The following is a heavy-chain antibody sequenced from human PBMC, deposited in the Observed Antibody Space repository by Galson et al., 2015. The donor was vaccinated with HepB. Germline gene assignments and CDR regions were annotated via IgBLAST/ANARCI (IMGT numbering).Heavy chain of an antibody. CDR2: IWYDGSNK. CDR1: GFTFSSYG. Sequence: SLRLSCAASGFTFSSYGMNWVRQAPGQGLEWVAVIWYDGSNKFYADSVKGRFTISRDNSKNTLFLQMGSLRAEDTAVYYCARDRDYYGSGNYGYGIYHYYGMDVWGQGTTVTVSS. J-gene: IGHJ6*02. CDR3: ARDRDYYGSGNYGYGIYHYYGMDV. D-gene: IGHD3-10*01. V-gene: IGHV3-33*01.